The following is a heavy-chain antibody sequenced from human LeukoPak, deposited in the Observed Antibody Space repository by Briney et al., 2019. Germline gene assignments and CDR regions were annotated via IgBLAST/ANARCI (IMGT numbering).Heavy chain of an antibody. V-gene: IGHV3-33*01. J-gene: IGHJ4*02. D-gene: IGHD3-22*01. CDR3: ARARRGDSSGYYYLRPLDY. Sequence: GGSLRLSCAASGFTFSSYGMHWVRQAPGKGLEWVAVIWYDGTNKYYADSVKGRFTISRDNSKKTLFLQMNSLRAEDTAVSYCARARRGDSSGYYYLRPLDYWGQGTLVTVSS. CDR1: GFTFSSYG. CDR2: IWYDGTNK.